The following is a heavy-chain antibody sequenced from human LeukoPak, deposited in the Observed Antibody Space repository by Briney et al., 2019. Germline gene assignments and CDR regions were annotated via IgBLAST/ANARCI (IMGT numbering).Heavy chain of an antibody. CDR1: GGSISSYY. J-gene: IGHJ3*02. V-gene: IGHV4-4*09. CDR3: ARFNYYDSSGYYHAFDI. D-gene: IGHD3-22*01. CDR2: IYTSGST. Sequence: PSETLSLTCTVSGGSISSYYWSWIRQPPGKGREWIGYIYTSGSTNYNPSLKSRVTISVETSKNQFSLKLRSVTGADRAVYYCARFNYYDSSGYYHAFDIWGQGTMVTVSS.